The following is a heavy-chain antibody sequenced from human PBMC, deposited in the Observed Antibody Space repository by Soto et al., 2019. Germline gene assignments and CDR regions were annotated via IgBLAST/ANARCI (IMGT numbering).Heavy chain of an antibody. V-gene: IGHV3-9*01. CDR2: ISWNSGSI. J-gene: IGHJ6*02. CDR1: GFTFDDYA. CDR3: ARFYYDSSGYLPSPYYYYYGMDV. D-gene: IGHD3-22*01. Sequence: GGSLRLSCASSGFTFDDYALHWVRQAPGKGLEWVSGISWNSGSIGYADSVKGRFTISRDNSKNSLYLQMNSLRAEDTAVYYCARFYYDSSGYLPSPYYYYYGMDVWGQGTTVTVSS.